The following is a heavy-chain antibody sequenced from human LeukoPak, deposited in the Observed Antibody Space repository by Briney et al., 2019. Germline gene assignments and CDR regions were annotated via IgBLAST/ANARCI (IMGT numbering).Heavy chain of an antibody. CDR3: ARQNDFRLDY. Sequence: PGESLRISCKGAGYTFSSYWIGWVRQMPGKGLEWMGIIYPGDSDTRYSPSLQGQVTISVDTSIGTAYLQWSSLKASDTAIYYCARQNDFRLDYWGQGTLVTVSS. D-gene: IGHD3-3*01. J-gene: IGHJ4*02. V-gene: IGHV5-51*01. CDR2: IYPGDSDT. CDR1: GYTFSSYW.